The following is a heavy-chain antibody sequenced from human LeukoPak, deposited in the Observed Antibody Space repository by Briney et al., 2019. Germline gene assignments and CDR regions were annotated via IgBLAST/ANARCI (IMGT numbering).Heavy chain of an antibody. Sequence: GGSLRLSCAASGFTFSSYWMHWVRQAPGKGLVWVSRINSDGSSTSYADSVKGRFTISRDNAKNTLNLQMNSLRAEDTAVYYCARETQYNWNADYWGQGTLVTVSS. CDR3: ARETQYNWNADY. V-gene: IGHV3-74*01. CDR2: INSDGSST. J-gene: IGHJ4*02. D-gene: IGHD1-1*01. CDR1: GFTFSSYW.